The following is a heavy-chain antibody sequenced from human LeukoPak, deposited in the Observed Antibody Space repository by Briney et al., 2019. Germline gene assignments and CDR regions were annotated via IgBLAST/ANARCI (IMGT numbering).Heavy chain of an antibody. CDR2: IYYSGST. CDR3: ARGPYSTVVTRGDYYGMDV. Sequence: SETLSLTCTVSGGSISSYYWSWIRQPPGKGLEWIGYIYYSGSTNYNPSLKSRVTISVDTSKNQFSLKLGSVTAADTAVYYCARGPYSTVVTRGDYYGMDVWGQGTTVTVSS. D-gene: IGHD4-23*01. CDR1: GGSISSYY. V-gene: IGHV4-59*08. J-gene: IGHJ6*02.